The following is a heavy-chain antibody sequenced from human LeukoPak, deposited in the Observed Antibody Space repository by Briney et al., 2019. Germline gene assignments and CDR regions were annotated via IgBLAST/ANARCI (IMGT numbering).Heavy chain of an antibody. CDR3: ARELAYYDSSGYSSFDY. Sequence: GGSLRLSCAASGFIFSNYGMHWVRQTPGKGLEWVAFIRYDGSNKYYADSVKGRFTISRDNSKNTLYLQMNSLRAEDTAVYYCARELAYYDSSGYSSFDYWGQGTLVTVSS. CDR1: GFIFSNYG. CDR2: IRYDGSNK. D-gene: IGHD3-22*01. V-gene: IGHV3-30*02. J-gene: IGHJ4*02.